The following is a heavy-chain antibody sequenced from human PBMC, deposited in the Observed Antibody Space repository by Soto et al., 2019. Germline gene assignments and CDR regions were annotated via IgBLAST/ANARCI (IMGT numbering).Heavy chain of an antibody. D-gene: IGHD6-6*01. CDR3: AREHRWSSSDYYYYYGMDG. Sequence: SETLSLTCAVYGGSFSGYYWSWIRQPPGKGLEWIGEINHSGSTNYNPSLKSRVTISVDTSKNQFSLRLSSVTAADTAVYYCAREHRWSSSDYYYYYGMDGWGQGTTVTVSS. V-gene: IGHV4-34*01. CDR1: GGSFSGYY. J-gene: IGHJ6*02. CDR2: INHSGST.